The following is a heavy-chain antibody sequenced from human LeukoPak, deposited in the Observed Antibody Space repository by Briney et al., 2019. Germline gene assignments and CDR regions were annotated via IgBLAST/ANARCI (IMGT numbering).Heavy chain of an antibody. CDR1: GGSFSGYY. J-gene: IGHJ4*02. CDR3: ARGGRFATIFEVGLDY. Sequence: SETLSLTCAVYGGSFSGYYWSWIRQPPGKGLEWIGEINHSGSTNYNPSLKSRVTISVDTSKNQFSLKLSSVTAADTAVYYCARGGRFATIFEVGLDYWGQGTLVTVSS. CDR2: INHSGST. D-gene: IGHD3-3*01. V-gene: IGHV4-34*01.